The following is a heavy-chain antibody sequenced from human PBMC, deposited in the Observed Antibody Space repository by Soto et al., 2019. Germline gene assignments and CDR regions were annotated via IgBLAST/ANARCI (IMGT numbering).Heavy chain of an antibody. CDR3: ARVASDYINSADH. D-gene: IGHD4-4*01. CDR1: GFIFNAYA. V-gene: IGHV3-23*01. J-gene: IGHJ4*02. CDR2: IGGSGGNT. Sequence: EVQLLETGGGLVQPGGSLRLSCAASGFIFNAYAMTWVRQAPGKGLEWVSAIGGSGGNTYYAASVKGRVTISRDNSKDTVDLEMSRLRVDDTAVYFCARVASDYINSADHWGQGILVTVSS.